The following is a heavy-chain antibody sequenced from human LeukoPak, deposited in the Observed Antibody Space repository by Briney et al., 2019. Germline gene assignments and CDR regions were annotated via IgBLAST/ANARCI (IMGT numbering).Heavy chain of an antibody. CDR1: GYNVVGYY. CDR2: INPRDGET. CDR3: ARDHGRDGYIGAFDI. J-gene: IGHJ3*02. D-gene: IGHD5-24*01. Sequence: ASVKVSCKASGYNVVGYYIHWVRQAPGQGLEWMGRINPRDGETSFAQKFQGRVTMTSDMSISTAYMELSGLRYDDTALYYCARDHGRDGYIGAFDIWGQGTMVTVSS. V-gene: IGHV1-2*06.